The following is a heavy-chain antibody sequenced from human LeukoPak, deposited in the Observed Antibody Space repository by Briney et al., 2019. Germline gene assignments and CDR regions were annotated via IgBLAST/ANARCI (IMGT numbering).Heavy chain of an antibody. Sequence: ASVKVSCKASGGTFSSYAISWVRQAPGQGLEWMGGIIPIFGTANYAQKFQGRVTITADKSTSTAYMELSSLRSEDTAVYYCARSGYSYGYWFDPWGQGTLVTVSS. CDR1: GGTFSSYA. D-gene: IGHD5-18*01. CDR2: IIPIFGTA. CDR3: ARSGYSYGYWFDP. J-gene: IGHJ5*02. V-gene: IGHV1-69*06.